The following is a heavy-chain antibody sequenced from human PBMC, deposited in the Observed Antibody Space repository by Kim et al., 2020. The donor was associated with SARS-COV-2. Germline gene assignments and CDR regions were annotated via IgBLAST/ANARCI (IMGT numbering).Heavy chain of an antibody. V-gene: IGHV4-39*01. CDR2: VYYSGST. Sequence: SETLSLTCAVSGASITSRSYYWGWIRQPPGKGLEWIGSVYYSGSTYYNPSLKSRVTISVDTSRNQFSLELSSVTAADTAVYYCARHEGYCTGGTCYIAWFVPWGQGTLVTVSS. CDR3: ARHEGYCTGGTCYIAWFVP. CDR1: GASITSRSYY. J-gene: IGHJ5*02. D-gene: IGHD2-15*01.